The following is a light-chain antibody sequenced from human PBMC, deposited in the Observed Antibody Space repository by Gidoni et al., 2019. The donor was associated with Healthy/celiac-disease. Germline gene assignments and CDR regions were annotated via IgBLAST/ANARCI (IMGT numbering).Light chain of an antibody. J-gene: IGKJ2*01. Sequence: EIVLTQSPATLSLSPGERATLSCRDSHSVRSYLAWYQQTPGQAPRLLIYDAYNRATGIPARFSGSGSGTDFTLTISSLEPEDFAFYYCQQRSNWPPYTCGQXTKLEIK. CDR1: HSVRSY. CDR3: QQRSNWPPYT. CDR2: DAY. V-gene: IGKV3-11*01.